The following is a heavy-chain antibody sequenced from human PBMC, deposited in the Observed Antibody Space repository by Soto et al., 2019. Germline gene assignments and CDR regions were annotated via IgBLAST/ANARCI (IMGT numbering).Heavy chain of an antibody. CDR1: GESFIGYY. D-gene: IGHD5-12*01. Sequence: QVHLQQWGAGLLKPSETLSLTCAVYGESFIGYYWTWIRQPPGKGLEWIGEINHRGSTNYYPSLKSRVTISIDTSKNQFSLKLTSVTAADTSVYYCARTDIVTTNWFDPWGQGTLVTVSS. CDR2: INHRGST. V-gene: IGHV4-34*02. J-gene: IGHJ5*02. CDR3: ARTDIVTTNWFDP.